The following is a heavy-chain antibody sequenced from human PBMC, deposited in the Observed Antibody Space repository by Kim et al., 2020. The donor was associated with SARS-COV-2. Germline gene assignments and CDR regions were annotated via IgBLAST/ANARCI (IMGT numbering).Heavy chain of an antibody. Sequence: GGSLRLSCAASGFTFSSYAMHWVRQAPGKGLEWVAVISYDGSNKYYADSVKGRFTISRDNSKNTLYLQMNSLRAEDTAVYYCARVGDGRSSWYPDYWGQG. CDR1: GFTFSSYA. J-gene: IGHJ4*02. D-gene: IGHD6-13*01. CDR3: ARVGDGRSSWYPDY. CDR2: ISYDGSNK. V-gene: IGHV3-30*04.